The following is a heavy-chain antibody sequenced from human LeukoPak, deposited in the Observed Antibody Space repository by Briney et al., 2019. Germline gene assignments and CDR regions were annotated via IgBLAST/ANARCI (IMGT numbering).Heavy chain of an antibody. J-gene: IGHJ4*02. CDR2: IYYSGST. CDR3: ARHASVDGNWPRPLDY. CDR1: GGSISSSPYY. Sequence: ASETLSLTCTVSGGSISSSPYYWGWLRQPPGKGLEWIGNIYYSGSTYYHPSLKTRVTISVDTSKNQFSLKLTSVTAADTAVYYCARHASVDGNWPRPLDYWGQGSLVTVSS. V-gene: IGHV4-39*01. D-gene: IGHD6-19*01.